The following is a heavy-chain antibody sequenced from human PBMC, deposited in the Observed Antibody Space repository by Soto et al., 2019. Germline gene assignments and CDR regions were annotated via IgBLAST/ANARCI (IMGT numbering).Heavy chain of an antibody. CDR2: ISAHNGNT. J-gene: IGHJ5*02. Sequence: ASVKVSCKASGYTFTSYGISWVRQAPGQGLEWMGWISAHNGNTNYAQKLQGRVTMTTDTSTSTAYMELRSLRSDDTAVYYCARDFLHHCSGGSCYSTEGFDPWGKGTLVTVSS. V-gene: IGHV1-18*01. CDR1: GYTFTSYG. CDR3: ARDFLHHCSGGSCYSTEGFDP. D-gene: IGHD2-15*01.